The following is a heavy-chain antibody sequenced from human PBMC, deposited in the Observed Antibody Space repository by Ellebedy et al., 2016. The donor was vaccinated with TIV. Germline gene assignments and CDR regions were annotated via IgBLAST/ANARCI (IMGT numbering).Heavy chain of an antibody. CDR1: EYTFTTYY. CDR3: ARDGGPGSRDYPDGPVY. CDR2: INPAGGTT. J-gene: IGHJ4*02. Sequence: ASVKVSXXASEYTFTTYYIHWVRQAPGQGLEWMGVINPAGGTTRYAQKFQGRVAMTRDTSTSTLYMALSSLTSEDTAVYYCARDGGPGSRDYPDGPVYWGQGTLVTVSS. D-gene: IGHD3-10*01. V-gene: IGHV1-46*01.